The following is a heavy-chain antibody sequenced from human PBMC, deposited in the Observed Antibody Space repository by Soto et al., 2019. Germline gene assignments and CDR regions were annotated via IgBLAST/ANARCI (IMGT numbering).Heavy chain of an antibody. CDR2: IDYNGRA. Sequence: QVQLQESGPGLVKPSETLPLTCSVSGGSVTGYCWSWVRQPPGKGLEWIGCIDYNGRAHYNPSLASRVSMYLDTSKNHFSLKLSSMTAADTAMYYCARGPDQSKVGYWGQGTLVTVSS. CDR3: ARGPDQSKVGY. D-gene: IGHD4-4*01. V-gene: IGHV4-59*02. J-gene: IGHJ4*02. CDR1: GGSVTGYC.